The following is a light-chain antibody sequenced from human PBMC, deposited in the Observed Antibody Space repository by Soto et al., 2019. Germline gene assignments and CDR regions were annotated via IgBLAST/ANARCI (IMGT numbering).Light chain of an antibody. CDR3: QQYNNWPPWT. CDR2: SAS. V-gene: IGKV3D-15*01. Sequence: EIVMTQSPATLSVSPGERATLSCRATQSISNNLAWYQQKPGQAPRLLIYSASSRATGIPARFSGSGSGTEFTLTISSLQSEDFAVYYCQQYNNWPPWTFGQGTKVEIK. CDR1: QSISNN. J-gene: IGKJ1*01.